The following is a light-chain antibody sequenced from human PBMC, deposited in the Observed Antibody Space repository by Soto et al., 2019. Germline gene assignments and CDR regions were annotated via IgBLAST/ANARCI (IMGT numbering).Light chain of an antibody. J-gene: IGKJ4*01. Sequence: DIQMTQSPSSLSASVGDRVTITCRASQDISNYLNWYQQKRGKAPKLLIYDASNLETGVPSRFSGSGSGTDFTFTISSLQPEDIATYYCQQYDNPTLTFGGGTKVDIK. CDR3: QQYDNPTLT. V-gene: IGKV1-33*01. CDR2: DAS. CDR1: QDISNY.